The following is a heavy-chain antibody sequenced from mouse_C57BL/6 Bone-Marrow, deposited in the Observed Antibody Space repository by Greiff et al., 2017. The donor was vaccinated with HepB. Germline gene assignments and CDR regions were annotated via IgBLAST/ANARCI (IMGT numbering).Heavy chain of an antibody. J-gene: IGHJ1*03. D-gene: IGHD1-1*01. CDR1: GFTFSSYA. Sequence: EVMLVESGGGLVKPGGSLKLSCAASGFTFSSYAMSWVRQTPEKRLEWVATISDGGSYTYYPDNVKGRFTISRDNAKNNLYLQMSHLKSEDTAMYYCARDLFITSVVATLDFDVWGTGTTVTVSS. CDR3: ARDLFITSVVATLDFDV. CDR2: ISDGGSYT. V-gene: IGHV5-4*01.